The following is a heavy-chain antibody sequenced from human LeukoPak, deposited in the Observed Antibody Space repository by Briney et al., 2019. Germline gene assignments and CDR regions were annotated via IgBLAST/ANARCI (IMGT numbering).Heavy chain of an antibody. CDR1: GFTFSSYE. CDR2: ISSSGSTI. CDR3: AREGLIEGISFDY. D-gene: IGHD1-26*01. J-gene: IGHJ4*02. Sequence: PGGSLRLSCAASGFTFSSYEMNWVRQAPGKGLEWVSYISSSGSTIYYADSVKGRFTISRDNAENSLYLQMNSLRAEDTAVFYCAREGLIEGISFDYWGQGTLVTVSS. V-gene: IGHV3-48*03.